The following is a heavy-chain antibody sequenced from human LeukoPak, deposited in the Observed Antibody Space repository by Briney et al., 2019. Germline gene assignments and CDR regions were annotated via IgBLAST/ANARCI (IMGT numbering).Heavy chain of an antibody. CDR1: GGSFSGYY. Sequence: SETLCLTCAVYGGSFSGYYWSWIRQPAGKGLEWIGRIYTSGSTNYNPSLKGRVTISVDTSKNQFSLKLSSVTAADTAVYYCARDVRGGSSPYRYWGQGTLVTVSS. J-gene: IGHJ4*02. CDR3: ARDVRGGSSPYRY. CDR2: IYTSGST. D-gene: IGHD3-10*02. V-gene: IGHV4-4*07.